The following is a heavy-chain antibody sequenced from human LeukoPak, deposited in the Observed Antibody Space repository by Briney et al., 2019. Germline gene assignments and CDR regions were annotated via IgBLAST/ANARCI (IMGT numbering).Heavy chain of an antibody. D-gene: IGHD6-13*01. Sequence: RASVKVSCKASGYTFTSYDINWVRQATGQGLEWMGGIIPIFGTANYAQKFQGRVTITADESTSTAYMELSSLRSEDTAVYYCARAGYSSSWFDYWGQGTLVTVSS. J-gene: IGHJ4*02. V-gene: IGHV1-69*13. CDR1: GYTFTSYD. CDR3: ARAGYSSSWFDY. CDR2: IIPIFGTA.